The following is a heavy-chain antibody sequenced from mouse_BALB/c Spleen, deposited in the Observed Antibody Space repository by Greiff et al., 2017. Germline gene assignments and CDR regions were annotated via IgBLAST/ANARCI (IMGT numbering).Heavy chain of an antibody. J-gene: IGHJ3*01. CDR2: ISYSGST. CDR1: GYSITSDYA. CDR3: AGWLLRGFAY. D-gene: IGHD2-3*01. V-gene: IGHV3-2*02. Sequence: ESGPGLVKPSQSLSLTCTVTGYSITSDYAWNWIRQFPGNKLEWMGYISYSGSTSYNPSLKSRISITRDTSKNQFFLQLNSVTTEDTATYYCAGWLLRGFAYWGQGTLVTVSA.